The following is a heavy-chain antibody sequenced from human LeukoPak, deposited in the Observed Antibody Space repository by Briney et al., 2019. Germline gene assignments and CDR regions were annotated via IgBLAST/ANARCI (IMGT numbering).Heavy chain of an antibody. CDR3: AKFEGSFRDLDY. V-gene: IGHV3-23*01. D-gene: IGHD3-10*01. CDR2: ISGIGGST. Sequence: PGGSLRLSCAASGLTFSSYAMSWVRQAPGKGLEWVSAISGIGGSTYYADSVKGRFTISRDNSKNTLYLQMNSLRAEDTAVYYCAKFEGSFRDLDYWGQGTLVTVSS. CDR1: GLTFSSYA. J-gene: IGHJ4*02.